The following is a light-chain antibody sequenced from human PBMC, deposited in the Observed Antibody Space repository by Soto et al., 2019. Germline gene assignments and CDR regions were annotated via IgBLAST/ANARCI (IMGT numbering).Light chain of an antibody. Sequence: EIVLTQSPGTLSLSPGDGATLSCRASQSVSSSYLAWYQQKPGQAPRLLIYIASTRAPGIPDRFSGSGSGTDFTLSISRLEPEDFAVYYCQQYGSSPWTFGQGTKVEIK. CDR2: IAS. CDR1: QSVSSSY. CDR3: QQYGSSPWT. J-gene: IGKJ1*01. V-gene: IGKV3-20*01.